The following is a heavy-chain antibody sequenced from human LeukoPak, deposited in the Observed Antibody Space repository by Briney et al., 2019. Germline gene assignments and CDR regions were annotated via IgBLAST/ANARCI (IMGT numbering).Heavy chain of an antibody. CDR1: GFTFSSYW. D-gene: IGHD6-19*01. Sequence: GGSLRLSCAASGFTFSSYWMSWVRQAPGKGLEWVANIKQDGSEKYYVDSVKGRFTISRDNAKNSLDVKMNSLRAEDTAVYYCARLKTGYSNGWYVDYFDYWGQGTLVTVSS. CDR2: IKQDGSEK. V-gene: IGHV3-7*01. CDR3: ARLKTGYSNGWYVDYFDY. J-gene: IGHJ4*02.